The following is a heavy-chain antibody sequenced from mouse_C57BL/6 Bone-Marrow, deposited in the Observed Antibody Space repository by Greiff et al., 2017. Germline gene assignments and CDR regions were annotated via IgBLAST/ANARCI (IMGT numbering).Heavy chain of an antibody. J-gene: IGHJ1*03. V-gene: IGHV1-52*01. CDR1: GYTFTSYW. CDR3: ARKGYFDV. CDR2: IDPSDSET. Sequence: QVQLQQPGAELVRPGSSVKLSCKASGYTFTSYWMHWVKQRPRQGLEWIGNIDPSDSETHYTQKFKDKATLTVDKSSSTAYMQLSSLTSEDSAVYYCARKGYFDVWGTGTTVTVSS.